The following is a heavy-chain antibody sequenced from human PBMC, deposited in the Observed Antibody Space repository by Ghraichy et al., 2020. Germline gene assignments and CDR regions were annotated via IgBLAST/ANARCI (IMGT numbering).Heavy chain of an antibody. V-gene: IGHV1-8*01. CDR2: MNPNSGNT. CDR1: GYTFTSYD. J-gene: IGHJ6*02. CDR3: ATATIFGVDYGMDV. Sequence: ASVKVSCKASGYTFTSYDINWVRQATGQGLEWMGWMNPNSGNTGYAQKFQGRVTMTRNTSISTAYMELSSLRSEDTAVYYCATATIFGVDYGMDVWGQGTTVTVSS. D-gene: IGHD3-3*01.